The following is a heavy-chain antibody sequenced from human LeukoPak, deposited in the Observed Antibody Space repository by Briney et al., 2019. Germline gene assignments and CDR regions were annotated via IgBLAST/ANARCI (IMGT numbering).Heavy chain of an antibody. CDR2: IYPGDSDT. CDR1: GYNFTSDW. CDR3: ARLGDLYGDYTINDY. D-gene: IGHD4-17*01. Sequence: GEFLKISCKGSGYNFTSDWIGWVRQLPGRGLEWMGLIYPGDSDTRYSPSFQGQVTISVDKSVTTAYLQWSSLRASDTAIYFCARLGDLYGDYTINDYWGQGTLVSVSS. J-gene: IGHJ4*02. V-gene: IGHV5-51*01.